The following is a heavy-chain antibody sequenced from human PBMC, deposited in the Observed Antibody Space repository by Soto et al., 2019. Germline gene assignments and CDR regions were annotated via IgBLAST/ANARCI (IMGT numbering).Heavy chain of an antibody. CDR1: GYTFSNYG. Sequence: ASVKVSCKASGYTFSNYGISWVRQAPGQGLEWMGWRSGYNGNTNHAQKLQGRVTMTTDTSTSTAYMELWSLRSDDTAVYYCESDIPFLSGIAAVGLDYWGQGTLVTVSS. CDR2: RSGYNGNT. CDR3: ESDIPFLSGIAAVGLDY. J-gene: IGHJ4*02. D-gene: IGHD6-13*01. V-gene: IGHV1-18*01.